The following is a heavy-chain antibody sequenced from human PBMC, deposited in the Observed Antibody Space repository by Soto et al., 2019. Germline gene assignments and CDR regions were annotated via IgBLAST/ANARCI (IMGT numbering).Heavy chain of an antibody. V-gene: IGHV3-30*18. CDR1: GFTFSYG. CDR3: AKLVIGYCSGNTCDDY. J-gene: IGHJ4*02. CDR2: ISYDSSNK. D-gene: IGHD2-15*01. Sequence: VQLLESGGGLIQPGGSLRLSCAASGFTFSYGIHWLRQAPGKGLEWVAYISYDSSNKFYGDSVKGRFTISRDNSKNTHFLQMMIQRAEDTAVYYCAKLVIGYCSGNTCDDYWGQGTLVAVSS.